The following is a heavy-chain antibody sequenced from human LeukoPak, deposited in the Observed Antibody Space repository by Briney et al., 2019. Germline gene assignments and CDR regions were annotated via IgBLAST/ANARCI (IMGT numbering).Heavy chain of an antibody. CDR2: IYHSGST. J-gene: IGHJ5*02. CDR1: GGSISSGGYY. Sequence: SETLSLTCTVSGGSISSGGYYWSWIRQPPGKGLEWIGYIYHSGSTYYNPSLKSRVTISVDRSKNQFSLKLSSVTAADTAVYYCARGGLSSSWSKAGNWFDPWGQGTLVTVSS. V-gene: IGHV4-30-2*01. CDR3: ARGGLSSSWSKAGNWFDP. D-gene: IGHD6-13*01.